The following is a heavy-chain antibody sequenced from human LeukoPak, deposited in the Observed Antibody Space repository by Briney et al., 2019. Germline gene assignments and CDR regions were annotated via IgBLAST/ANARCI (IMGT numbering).Heavy chain of an antibody. CDR3: VRGLRFLGINNY. J-gene: IGHJ4*02. V-gene: IGHV3-48*03. Sequence: GGSLRLSFEASGFGFSTFEMNWVRQAPGKGLEWVSYISSGGGNTPEYAESVKGRFTISRDNAKNSLYLQMNNLSVEDTAVYYCVRGLRFLGINNYWGQGILVTVSS. CDR2: ISSGGGNTP. D-gene: IGHD3-3*01. CDR1: GFGFSTFE.